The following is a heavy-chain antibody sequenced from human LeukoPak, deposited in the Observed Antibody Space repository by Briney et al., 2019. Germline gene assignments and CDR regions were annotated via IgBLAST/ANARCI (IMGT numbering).Heavy chain of an antibody. CDR2: ISYDGSNK. Sequence: GGSLRLSCAASGFTFSSYGMHWVRQAPGKGLEWVAVISYDGSNKYYADSVKGRFTISRDNSKNTLYLQMNSLRAEDTAVYYCAKDGVRGSGSYLDYWGQGTLVTASS. J-gene: IGHJ4*02. V-gene: IGHV3-30*18. CDR1: GFTFSSYG. CDR3: AKDGVRGSGSYLDY. D-gene: IGHD3-10*01.